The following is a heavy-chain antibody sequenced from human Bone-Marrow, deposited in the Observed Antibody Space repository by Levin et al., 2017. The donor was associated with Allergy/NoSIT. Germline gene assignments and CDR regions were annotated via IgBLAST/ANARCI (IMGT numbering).Heavy chain of an antibody. CDR3: ARGSGSTSSGLNY. CDR2: ISRYNGNT. D-gene: IGHD6-6*01. Sequence: GGSLRLSCKASGYTFTNYDVSWVRQAPGQGLEWMGWISRYNGNTNYAHNLRGRVTLTTDTSTSTAYMELSSLRSDDTAVYYCARGSGSTSSGLNYWGQGTLVTVSS. J-gene: IGHJ4*02. CDR1: GYTFTNYD. V-gene: IGHV1-18*01.